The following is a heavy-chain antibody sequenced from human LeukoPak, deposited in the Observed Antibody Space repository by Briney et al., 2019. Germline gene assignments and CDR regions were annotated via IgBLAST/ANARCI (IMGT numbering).Heavy chain of an antibody. CDR2: IYYSGST. D-gene: IGHD3-22*01. V-gene: IGHV4-59*01. CDR3: ARGYLGDYYDSSGYYYNWYFDL. Sequence: PSETLSLTCTVSGGSISSYYWSWIRQPPGKGLEWIGYIYYSGSTNYNPSLKSRVTISVDTSKNQFSLKLSSVTAADTAVYYCARGYLGDYYDSSGYYYNWYFDLWGRGALVTVSS. J-gene: IGHJ2*01. CDR1: GGSISSYY.